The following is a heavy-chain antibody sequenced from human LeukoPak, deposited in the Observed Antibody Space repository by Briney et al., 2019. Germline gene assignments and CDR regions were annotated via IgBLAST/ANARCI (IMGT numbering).Heavy chain of an antibody. CDR2: LDCSGST. Sequence: SETLSLTCAVSGVSISSRSDYWGWIRQTPGKGLEWIGNLDCSGSTYYNPSLKSRVTISVGTSKNQFSLNLRSVTAADTAIYFCSRSHDYGGLYFYYYMDVWGKGTTVTVSS. J-gene: IGHJ6*03. CDR3: SRSHDYGGLYFYYYMDV. V-gene: IGHV4-39*01. CDR1: GVSISSRSDY. D-gene: IGHD4-23*01.